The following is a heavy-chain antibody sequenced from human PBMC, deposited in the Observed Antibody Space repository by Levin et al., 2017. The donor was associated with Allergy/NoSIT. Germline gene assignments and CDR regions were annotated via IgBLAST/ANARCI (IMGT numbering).Heavy chain of an antibody. Sequence: GGSLRLSCAASGFTFSDYYMSWIRQAPGKGLEWVSYISSSSSYTNYADSVKGRFTISRDNAKNSLYLQMNSLRVEDTAVYYCARDYYGSGPPYWGQGTLVTVSS. D-gene: IGHD3-10*01. J-gene: IGHJ4*02. V-gene: IGHV3-11*05. CDR1: GFTFSDYY. CDR3: ARDYYGSGPPY. CDR2: ISSSSSYT.